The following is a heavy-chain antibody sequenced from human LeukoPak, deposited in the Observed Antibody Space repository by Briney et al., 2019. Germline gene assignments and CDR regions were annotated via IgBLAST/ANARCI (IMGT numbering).Heavy chain of an antibody. CDR3: TRANYDFWRGLDY. J-gene: IGHJ4*02. CDR2: IYSGGST. Sequence: GGSLRLSCAGSGFTVSSNYMSWVRQAPGQGLEWVSVIYSGGSTYYTDSMTGRSTITRDNAKNTMNLQMNSLRAEDAAEYYGTRANYDFWRGLDYWGQGTLVTVSS. CDR1: GFTVSSNY. D-gene: IGHD3-3*01. V-gene: IGHV3-66*02.